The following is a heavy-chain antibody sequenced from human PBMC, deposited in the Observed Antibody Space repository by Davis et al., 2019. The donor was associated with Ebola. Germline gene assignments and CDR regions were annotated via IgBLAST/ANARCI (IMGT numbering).Heavy chain of an antibody. CDR2: ISAYNGNT. D-gene: IGHD6-19*01. CDR3: ARGKTVAGTRGLSWFDP. CDR1: GGTFSSYA. V-gene: IGHV1-18*01. Sequence: ASVKVSCKASGGTFSSYAISWVRQAPGQGLEWMGWISAYNGNTNYAQKLQGRVTMTTDTSTSTSYMELSSLRSEDTAVFYCARGKTVAGTRGLSWFDPWGPGTLVTVSS. J-gene: IGHJ5*02.